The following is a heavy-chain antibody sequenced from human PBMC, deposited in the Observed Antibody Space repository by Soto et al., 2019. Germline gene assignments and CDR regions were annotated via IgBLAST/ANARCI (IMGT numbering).Heavy chain of an antibody. CDR1: GYSFPSYW. J-gene: IGHJ4*02. Sequence: PGESLKISCKGSGYSFPSYWIGWVRQMPGKGLEWMGIIYPGDSDARYSPSFQGQVTISADKSISTAYLQWSSLKASDTAMYYCARHEDDILTGYFAYWGQGTLVSVSS. D-gene: IGHD3-9*01. V-gene: IGHV5-51*01. CDR2: IYPGDSDA. CDR3: ARHEDDILTGYFAY.